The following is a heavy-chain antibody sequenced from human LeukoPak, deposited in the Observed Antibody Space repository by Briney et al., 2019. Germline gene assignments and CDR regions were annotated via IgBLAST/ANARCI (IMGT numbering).Heavy chain of an antibody. CDR3: ARYIEWMSGYDSIGPDY. V-gene: IGHV1-18*01. D-gene: IGHD5-12*01. Sequence: GASVKVSCKASGYTFTSYGISWVRQAPGQGLEWMGWISAYNGNTNYAQKLQGRVTMTTDTSTSTAYMELRSLRSDDTAVYYCARYIEWMSGYDSIGPDYWGQGTLVTVSS. CDR2: ISAYNGNT. J-gene: IGHJ4*02. CDR1: GYTFTSYG.